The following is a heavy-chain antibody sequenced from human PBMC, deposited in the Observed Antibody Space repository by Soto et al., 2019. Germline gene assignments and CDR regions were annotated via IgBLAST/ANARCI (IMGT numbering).Heavy chain of an antibody. CDR3: ARDLYPSGSYLSEIGY. Sequence: QVQLVESGGGVVQPGRSLRLSCAASGFTFSSYGMHWVRQAPGKGLEWVAVIWHDGSNKYYADSVKGRFTISRDNSKNTLYLQMNSLRAEDTAVYYCARDLYPSGSYLSEIGYWGQGTLVTVSS. V-gene: IGHV3-33*01. D-gene: IGHD1-26*01. J-gene: IGHJ4*02. CDR2: IWHDGSNK. CDR1: GFTFSSYG.